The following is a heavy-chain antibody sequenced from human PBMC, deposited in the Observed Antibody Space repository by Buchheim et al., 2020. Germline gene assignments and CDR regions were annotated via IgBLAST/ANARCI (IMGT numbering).Heavy chain of an antibody. J-gene: IGHJ4*02. D-gene: IGHD6-13*01. CDR2: ISYDGSNK. CDR3: ARESVRRGYSSSWYSDY. V-gene: IGHV3-30*04. Sequence: QVQLVESGGGVVQPGRSLRLSCAASGFTFSSYAMHWVRQAPGKGLEWVAVISYDGSNKYYADSVKGRFTISRDNSKNTLYLQMNSLRAEDTAVYYCARESVRRGYSSSWYSDYWGQGTL. CDR1: GFTFSSYA.